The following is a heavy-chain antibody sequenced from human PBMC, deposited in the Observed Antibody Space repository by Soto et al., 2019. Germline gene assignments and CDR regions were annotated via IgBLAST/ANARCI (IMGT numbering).Heavy chain of an antibody. CDR3: ARAGRAYSSGWYWFDP. Sequence: QVQLVQSGAEVKKPGASVKVSCKASGYTFTGYYMHWVRQAPGQGLEWMGWINPNSAGTNYAQKFQGWVTMTRDTSISTAYMELSRLRSDDTAVYYCARAGRAYSSGWYWFDPWGQGTLVTVSS. D-gene: IGHD6-19*01. CDR1: GYTFTGYY. J-gene: IGHJ5*02. V-gene: IGHV1-2*04. CDR2: INPNSAGT.